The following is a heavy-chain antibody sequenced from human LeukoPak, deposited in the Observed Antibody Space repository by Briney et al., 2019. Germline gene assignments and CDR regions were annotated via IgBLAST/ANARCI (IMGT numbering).Heavy chain of an antibody. CDR2: ISIVDTTI. D-gene: IGHD5-18*01. J-gene: IGHJ4*02. CDR3: AKGSGVQVWSSLDY. V-gene: IGHV3-48*03. CDR1: GFTFSNFE. Sequence: GGSLRLSCAASGFTFSNFEMNWVRQAPGTGLEWVSYISIVDTTIYYADSVKGRFTISRDNAERSLYLQMNTLRAEDTAVYYCAKGSGVQVWSSLDYWGQGTLVTVSS.